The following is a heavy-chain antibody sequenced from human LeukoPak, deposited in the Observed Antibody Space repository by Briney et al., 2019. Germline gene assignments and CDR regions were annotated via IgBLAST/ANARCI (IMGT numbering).Heavy chain of an antibody. D-gene: IGHD3-22*01. Sequence: GGSLRLSCAASGFTFSGYGMHWVRQAPGKGLEWVAVIWYDGSNDDYADSVKGRFTISRDNSRNTLYLQMNSLRAEDTAVYYCARTIPRYDGSAYYPDYWGQGTLVTVSS. CDR2: IWYDGSND. V-gene: IGHV3-33*01. J-gene: IGHJ4*02. CDR3: ARTIPRYDGSAYYPDY. CDR1: GFTFSGYG.